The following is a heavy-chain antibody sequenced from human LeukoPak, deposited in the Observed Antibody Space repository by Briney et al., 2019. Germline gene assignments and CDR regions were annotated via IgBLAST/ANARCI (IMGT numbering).Heavy chain of an antibody. CDR3: ARAVVPSSYYFDY. V-gene: IGHV4-31*03. CDR1: GGSISSGGYY. D-gene: IGHD6-6*01. J-gene: IGHJ4*02. CDR2: IYYSGST. Sequence: PSETLSLTCTVSGGSISSGGYYWSWIRQHPGKGLEWIGYIYYSGSTYCNPSLKSRVTISVDTSKNQFSLKLSSATAADTAVYYCARAVVPSSYYFDYWGQGTLVTVSS.